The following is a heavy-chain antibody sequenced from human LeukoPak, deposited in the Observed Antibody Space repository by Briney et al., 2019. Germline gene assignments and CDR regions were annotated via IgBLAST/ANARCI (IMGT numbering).Heavy chain of an antibody. CDR2: INHSGST. Sequence: SETLSLTCTVSGVSISSTSHAWSWIRQPPGKGLEWIGEINHSGSTNYNPSLKSRVTISVDTSKNQFSLKLSSVTAADTAVYYCARGQGHFWSGYYTLGGYYFDYWGQGTLVTVSS. V-gene: IGHV4-39*07. CDR1: GVSISSTSHA. J-gene: IGHJ4*02. CDR3: ARGQGHFWSGYYTLGGYYFDY. D-gene: IGHD3-3*02.